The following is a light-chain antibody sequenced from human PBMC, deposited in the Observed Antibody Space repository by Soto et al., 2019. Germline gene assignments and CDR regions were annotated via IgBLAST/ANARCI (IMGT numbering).Light chain of an antibody. V-gene: IGLV2-8*01. CDR1: SSDVAGYNY. CDR3: KSYAGSNTYG. Sequence: QSGLTQPPAASGCPGQSVAIPCTGTSSDVAGYNYVSWYQQHPGKAPKLMIYEVNKRPSAVPDRFSGSKSGNTASLTVSVLQAADEADYFCKSYAGSNTYGFGSGTKLTVL. CDR2: EVN. J-gene: IGLJ1*01.